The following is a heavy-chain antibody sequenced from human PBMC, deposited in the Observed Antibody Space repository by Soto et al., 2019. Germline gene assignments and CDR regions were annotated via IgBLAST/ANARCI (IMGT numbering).Heavy chain of an antibody. V-gene: IGHV3-23*01. D-gene: IGHD6-19*01. Sequence: PGGSLRLSCAASGFTFSNFAMSWVRQAPGKGLEWVSVISGSGGSTYYADSVKGRFTISRDNSKNKLYLQMNSLRAEDTAVYYCASRTSGWYFDYWGQGTLVTVSS. CDR3: ASRTSGWYFDY. CDR2: ISGSGGST. CDR1: GFTFSNFA. J-gene: IGHJ4*02.